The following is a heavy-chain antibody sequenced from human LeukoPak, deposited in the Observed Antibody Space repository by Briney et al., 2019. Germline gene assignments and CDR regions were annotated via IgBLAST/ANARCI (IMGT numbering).Heavy chain of an antibody. V-gene: IGHV4-59*01. CDR1: GGSISSYY. CDR3: ARGPRMTTVTTFDY. Sequence: SETLSLTCSVSGGSISSYYWSWIRQPPGKGLEWIGYIYYSGRTNYNPSLKSRVTISVDTSKNQFSLKLSSVTAADTTVYYCARGPRMTTVTTFDYWGQGTLVTVSS. CDR2: IYYSGRT. J-gene: IGHJ4*02. D-gene: IGHD4-17*01.